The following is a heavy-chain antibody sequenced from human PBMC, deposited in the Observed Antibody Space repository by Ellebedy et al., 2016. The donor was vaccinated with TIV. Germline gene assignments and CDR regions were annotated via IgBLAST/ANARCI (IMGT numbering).Heavy chain of an antibody. D-gene: IGHD2-15*01. J-gene: IGHJ6*02. CDR1: GYTFTTYH. Sequence: ASVKVSCKASGYTFTTYHMHWVRQAPGQGPEWMGIINPSGGSTSYAQKFQGRVTMTRDTSTSTVYMELSSLRSEDTAVYYCATEGGGYYYGMDVWGQGTTVTVSS. CDR2: INPSGGST. CDR3: ATEGGGYYYGMDV. V-gene: IGHV1-46*01.